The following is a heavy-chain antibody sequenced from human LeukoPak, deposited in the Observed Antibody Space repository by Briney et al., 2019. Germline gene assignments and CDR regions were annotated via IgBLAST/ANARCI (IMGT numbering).Heavy chain of an antibody. CDR1: GGSFSGYY. V-gene: IGHV4-34*01. CDR3: ARGRGRFDY. J-gene: IGHJ4*02. Sequence: PSETLSLTCAVYGGSFSGYYWSWIRQPPGKGLEWIGEINHSGSTNYNPSLKSRVTISVDTSKNQFSLQLSSVTAADSVVYYCARGRGRFDYWGQGTLVTVSS. CDR2: INHSGST.